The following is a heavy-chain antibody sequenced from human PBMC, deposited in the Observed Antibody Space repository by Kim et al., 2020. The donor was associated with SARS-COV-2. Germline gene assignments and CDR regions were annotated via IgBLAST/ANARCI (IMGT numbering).Heavy chain of an antibody. D-gene: IGHD3-10*01. V-gene: IGHV3-23*01. CDR3: AKRNTAYGSGSPRLYYFDY. J-gene: IGHJ4*02. Sequence: GRFTISRDNSKNTLFLQMNSLRAEDTAVYYCAKRNTAYGSGSPRLYYFDYWGQGTLVTVSS.